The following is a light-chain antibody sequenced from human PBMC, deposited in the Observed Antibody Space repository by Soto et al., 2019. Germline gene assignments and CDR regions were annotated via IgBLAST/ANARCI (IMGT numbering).Light chain of an antibody. Sequence: DIQMTQSPSSLSASVGDRVTITCRASQSISGYLNWYQQKPGKAPKLLIYAASSLQGGVPSRFSGSGSGTVFTLTISSLQPEDFATYYCQQSYTTPRMFGQGTKVEIK. V-gene: IGKV1-39*01. CDR1: QSISGY. CDR2: AAS. J-gene: IGKJ1*01. CDR3: QQSYTTPRM.